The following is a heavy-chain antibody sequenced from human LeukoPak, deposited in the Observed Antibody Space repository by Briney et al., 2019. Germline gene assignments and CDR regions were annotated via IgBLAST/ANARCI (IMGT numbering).Heavy chain of an antibody. CDR2: ISSSSSYI. Sequence: PGGSLRLSCAASGFTFSSYAMSWVRQAPVKGLEWVSSISSSSSYIYYADSVKGRFTISRDNAKNSLYLQMNSLRAEDTAVYYCARVTGDYGGNSADYWGQGTLVTVSS. CDR1: GFTFSSYA. V-gene: IGHV3-21*01. J-gene: IGHJ4*02. D-gene: IGHD4-23*01. CDR3: ARVTGDYGGNSADY.